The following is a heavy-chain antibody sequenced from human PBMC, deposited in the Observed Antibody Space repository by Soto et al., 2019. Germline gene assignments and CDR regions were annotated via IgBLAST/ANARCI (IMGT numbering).Heavy chain of an antibody. J-gene: IGHJ3*02. D-gene: IGHD1-1*01. Sequence: SETRSLTCVVSGGSFSTYYYNWIRQSPGSGLEXIGXXNXXGXXXXXRXXXSRVTMSLDTAKNQFSMKLNSVTAAEAAVYYCARGGSDDWKVDFDIWGHGTRVTASS. CDR3: ARGGSDDWKVDFDI. V-gene: IGHV4-34*01. CDR2: XNXXGXX. CDR1: GGSFSTYY.